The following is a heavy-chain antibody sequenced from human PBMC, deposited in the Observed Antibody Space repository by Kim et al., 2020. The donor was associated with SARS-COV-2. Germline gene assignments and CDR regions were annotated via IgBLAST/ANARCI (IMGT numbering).Heavy chain of an antibody. J-gene: IGHJ6*02. CDR3: ARQRHYYYYGMDV. Sequence: SPSFQGQVTISADKSISTAYLQWSSLKASDTAMYYCARQRHYYYYGMDVWGQGTTVTVSS. V-gene: IGHV5-51*01.